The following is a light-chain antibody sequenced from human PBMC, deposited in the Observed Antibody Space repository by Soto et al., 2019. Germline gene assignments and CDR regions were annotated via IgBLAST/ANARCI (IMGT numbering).Light chain of an antibody. J-gene: IGKJ5*01. Sequence: EIVLTQSPGTLSLSPGERATLSCRASHSVSSSYLAWYQHKPGQAPRLLIYGASSRATGIPDRFSGSGSGTDFTLTISRLEPEDFAMYYCQQYGNSLITFGQGTRLEIK. V-gene: IGKV3-20*01. CDR3: QQYGNSLIT. CDR1: HSVSSSY. CDR2: GAS.